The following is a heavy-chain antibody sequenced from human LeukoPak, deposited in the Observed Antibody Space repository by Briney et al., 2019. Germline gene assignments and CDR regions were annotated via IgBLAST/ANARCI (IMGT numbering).Heavy chain of an antibody. Sequence: PSETLSLTCTVSGGSISSYYWSWIRQLPGKGLEWIGYIYYSGSTNYNPSLKSRISISVDTSKNQFSLKLSSVTAADTAVYYCARASYSYDISGWVPFDYWGQGTLVTVSS. CDR3: ARASYSYDISGWVPFDY. V-gene: IGHV4-59*08. CDR2: IYYSGST. D-gene: IGHD3-22*01. J-gene: IGHJ4*02. CDR1: GGSISSYY.